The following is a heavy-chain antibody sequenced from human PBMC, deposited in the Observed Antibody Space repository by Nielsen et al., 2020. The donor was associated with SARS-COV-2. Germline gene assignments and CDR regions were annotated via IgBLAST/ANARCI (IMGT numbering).Heavy chain of an antibody. CDR3: AKGGYYDFWSGYYPQTDYYGMDV. Sequence: GESLTISCAASGFTFSIYAMSWVRQAPGKGLEWVSVIYSGGSSTYYADSVKGRFTISRDNSKNTLYLQMNSLRAEDTAVYYCAKGGYYDFWSGYYPQTDYYGMDVWGQGTTVTVSS. V-gene: IGHV3-23*03. CDR1: GFTFSIYA. J-gene: IGHJ6*02. CDR2: IYSGGSST. D-gene: IGHD3-3*01.